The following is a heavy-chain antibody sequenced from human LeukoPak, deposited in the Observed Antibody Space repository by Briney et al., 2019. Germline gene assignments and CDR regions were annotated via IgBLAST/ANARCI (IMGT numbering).Heavy chain of an antibody. Sequence: GASVKVSCKASGYTFTSYYMHWVRQAPGQGLEWMGIINPSGGSTNYAQKFQGRVTITADESTSTAYMELSSLRSEDTAVYYCARGKGDSPPEVDYYYYMDVWGKGTTVTISS. CDR3: ARGKGDSPPEVDYYYYMDV. D-gene: IGHD2-21*02. CDR2: INPSGGST. CDR1: GYTFTSYY. J-gene: IGHJ6*03. V-gene: IGHV1-46*01.